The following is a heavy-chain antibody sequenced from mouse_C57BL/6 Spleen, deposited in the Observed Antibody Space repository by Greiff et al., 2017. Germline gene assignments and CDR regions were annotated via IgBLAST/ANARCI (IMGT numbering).Heavy chain of an antibody. V-gene: IGHV1-15*01. CDR3: TRKRITTVVAKEGYFDY. J-gene: IGHJ2*01. Sequence: VQLQQSGAELVRPGASVTLSCKASGYTFTDYEMHWVKQTPVHGLEWIGAIDPETGGTAYNQKFKGKAILTADKSSSTAYMELRSLTSEDSAVYYCTRKRITTVVAKEGYFDYWGQGTTLTVSS. CDR2: IDPETGGT. D-gene: IGHD1-1*01. CDR1: GYTFTDYE.